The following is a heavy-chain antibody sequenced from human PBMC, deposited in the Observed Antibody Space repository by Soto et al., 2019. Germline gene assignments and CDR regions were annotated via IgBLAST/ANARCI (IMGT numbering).Heavy chain of an antibody. V-gene: IGHV3-30*04. Sequence: QVQLVESGGGVVQPGRSLRLSCAASGFTFSSYAMHWVRQAPGKGLEWVAVIAYDGRNKYYADSVKGLFTISRDNSKNTLYLQMNSLRIEDTAVYYCARELERVFDYWGQGTLVTVSS. CDR2: IAYDGRNK. J-gene: IGHJ4*02. CDR3: ARELERVFDY. D-gene: IGHD1-1*01. CDR1: GFTFSSYA.